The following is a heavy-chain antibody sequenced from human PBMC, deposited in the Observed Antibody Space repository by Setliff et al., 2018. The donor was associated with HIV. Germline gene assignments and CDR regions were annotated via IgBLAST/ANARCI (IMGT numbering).Heavy chain of an antibody. V-gene: IGHV3-23*01. J-gene: IGHJ4*02. CDR1: GFTFINYA. CDR3: AKLAPSYSSGKDDF. CDR2: IVGGASST. D-gene: IGHD6-19*01. Sequence: GGSLRLSCVASGFTFINYAMSWARQAPGKGLEWVSAIVGGASSTVYADSVKGRFTISRDNSKNTLYLQMNSLRPEDTAIYYCAKLAPSYSSGKDDFWGQGTLVTVSS.